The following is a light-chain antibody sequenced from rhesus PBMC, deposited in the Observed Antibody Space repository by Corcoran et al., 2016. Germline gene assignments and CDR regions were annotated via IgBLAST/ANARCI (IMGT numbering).Light chain of an antibody. J-gene: IGLJ6*01. CDR1: SSDVGGSKY. CDR3: CSYTTSSTDV. CDR2: EVI. V-gene: IGLV2S7*01. Sequence: QSAPTQPPSVSGSPGQSVTISCTGSSSDVGGSKYVSWYQQHPGKAPKLMIYEVIKRPSGVSDRFSGSKSGNTASLTISGLQAEDEADYYCCSYTTSSTDVFGSGTKLTVL.